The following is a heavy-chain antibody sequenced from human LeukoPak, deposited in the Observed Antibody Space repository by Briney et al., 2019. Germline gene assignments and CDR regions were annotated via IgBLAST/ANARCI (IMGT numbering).Heavy chain of an antibody. CDR1: GGSFSGYY. CDR2: INHSGST. D-gene: IGHD2-21*01. Sequence: SETLSLTCAVYGGSFSGYYWSWIRQPPGKGLEWIGEINHSGSTNYNPSLKSRVTISVDTSKNQFSLKLSSVTAADTAVYYCARARRVAPIWHCGQGTLVTVSS. V-gene: IGHV4-34*01. CDR3: ARARRVAPIWH. J-gene: IGHJ4*02.